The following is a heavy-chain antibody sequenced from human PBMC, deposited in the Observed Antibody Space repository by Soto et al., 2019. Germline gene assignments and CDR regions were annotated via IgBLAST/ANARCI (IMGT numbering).Heavy chain of an antibody. Sequence: GGSLRLSCAASGFTFSSYAMSWVRQAPGKGLEWVSAISGSGGSTYYADSVKGRFTISRDNSKNTLYLQMNSLRAEDTAVYYCAKDYAGLIAAAMIDWGQGTLVTVSS. V-gene: IGHV3-23*01. CDR3: AKDYAGLIAAAMID. CDR1: GFTFSSYA. D-gene: IGHD6-13*01. CDR2: ISGSGGST. J-gene: IGHJ4*02.